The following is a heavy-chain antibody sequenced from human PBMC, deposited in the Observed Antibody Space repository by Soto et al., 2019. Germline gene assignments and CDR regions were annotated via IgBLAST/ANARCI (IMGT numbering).Heavy chain of an antibody. D-gene: IGHD3-9*01. J-gene: IGHJ3*02. CDR2: ISGSGGST. V-gene: IGHV3-23*01. Sequence: GGSLRLSCAASGFTFSSYAMSWVRQAPGKGLEWVSAISGSGGSTYYADSVKGRFTISRDNSKNTLYLQMNSLRAEDTAVYYCAKDLDYDILTGYYLGAFDIWGQGTMVTVSS. CDR1: GFTFSSYA. CDR3: AKDLDYDILTGYYLGAFDI.